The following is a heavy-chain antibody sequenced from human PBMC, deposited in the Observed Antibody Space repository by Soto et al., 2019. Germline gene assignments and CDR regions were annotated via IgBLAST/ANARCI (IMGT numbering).Heavy chain of an antibody. CDR3: AKDHRNVGWFDP. D-gene: IGHD1-1*01. V-gene: IGHV3-23*01. Sequence: EVQLLESGGGLVQPGGSLRLSCAASGFTFVNYAMHWLRQATGKGLEWVSSLSGRGEDTYYGDTVKGRFTISRDNLKNILFLQMNSLRVEDTAIYFCAKDHRNVGWFDPWGQGTLVTVSS. CDR2: LSGRGEDT. CDR1: GFTFVNYA. J-gene: IGHJ5*02.